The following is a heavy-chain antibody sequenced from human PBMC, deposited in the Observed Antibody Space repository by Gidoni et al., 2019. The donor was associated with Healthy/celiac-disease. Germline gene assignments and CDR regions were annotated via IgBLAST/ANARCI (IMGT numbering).Heavy chain of an antibody. CDR1: GGSILSGGYY. CDR2: IYYNGNT. V-gene: IGHV4-31*03. J-gene: IGHJ5*02. D-gene: IGHD4-4*01. Sequence: QVQLQASVPGLVKPSQPLSLTCTVSGGSILSGGYYWSWLRQHPGKGLEWIGYIYYNGNTYYNPSLKSRVTRSVDTSKNQFSLKLSSVTAADTDVYYCARGGAVTTGNWFDPWGQGTLVTVSS. CDR3: ARGGAVTTGNWFDP.